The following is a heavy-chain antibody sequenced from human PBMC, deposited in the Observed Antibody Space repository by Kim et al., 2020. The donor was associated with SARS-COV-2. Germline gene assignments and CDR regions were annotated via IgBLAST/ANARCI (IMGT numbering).Heavy chain of an antibody. CDR2: IYYSGST. V-gene: IGHV4-39*07. D-gene: IGHD1-7*01. Sequence: SETLSLTCTVSGGSISSSSYYWGWIRQPPGKGLEWIGSIYYSGSTYYNPSLKSRVTISVDTSKNQFSLKLSSVTAADTAVYYCARDGSTPGMPFDYWGQGTLVTVSS. CDR3: ARDGSTPGMPFDY. J-gene: IGHJ4*02. CDR1: GGSISSSSYY.